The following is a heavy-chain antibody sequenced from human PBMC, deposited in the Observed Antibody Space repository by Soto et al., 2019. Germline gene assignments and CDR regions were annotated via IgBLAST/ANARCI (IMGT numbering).Heavy chain of an antibody. V-gene: IGHV1-58*01. CDR3: AADYCSGGSCYYGMDV. CDR2: IVVGSGNT. J-gene: IGHJ6*02. D-gene: IGHD2-15*01. Sequence: ASVKVSCKASGFTFTSSAVQWLRQARGQRLEWIGWIVVGSGNTNYAQKFQERVTITRDMSTSTAYMELSSLRSEDTAVYYCAADYCSGGSCYYGMDVWGQGTTVTVSS. CDR1: GFTFTSSA.